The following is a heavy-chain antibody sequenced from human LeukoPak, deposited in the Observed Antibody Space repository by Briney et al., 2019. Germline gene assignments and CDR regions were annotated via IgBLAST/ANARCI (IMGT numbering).Heavy chain of an antibody. V-gene: IGHV3-21*01. D-gene: IGHD3-22*01. CDR2: ISSSSSYI. CDR3: ARGGYYDSSGYGPRYFQH. Sequence: PGGSLRLSCAASGFTFSSYSMNWVRQAPGKGLEWVSSISSSSSYIYYADSVKGRFTISRDNAKNSPYLQMNSLRAEDTAVYYCARGGYYDSSGYGPRYFQHWGQGTLVTVSS. CDR1: GFTFSSYS. J-gene: IGHJ1*01.